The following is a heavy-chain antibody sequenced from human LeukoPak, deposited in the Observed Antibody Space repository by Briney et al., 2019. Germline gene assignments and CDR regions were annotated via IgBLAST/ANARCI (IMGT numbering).Heavy chain of an antibody. Sequence: GASVKVSCKASGGTFSSYAISWVRQDPGQRLEWMGGIIPIFGTANYAQKFQGRVTIPADESTSTAYMELSSLRSEDTAVYYCARDFSLAVAAINWFDPWGQGTLVTVSS. D-gene: IGHD6-19*01. V-gene: IGHV1-69*13. CDR2: IIPIFGTA. CDR3: ARDFSLAVAAINWFDP. CDR1: GGTFSSYA. J-gene: IGHJ5*02.